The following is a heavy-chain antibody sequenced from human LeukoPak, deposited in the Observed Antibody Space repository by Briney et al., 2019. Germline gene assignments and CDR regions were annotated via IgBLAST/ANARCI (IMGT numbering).Heavy chain of an antibody. V-gene: IGHV3-74*01. Sequence: GGSLRLSCAASGFTFSSYWMHWVRQAPGKGLVWVSRINSDGSSTSYADSVKGRFTISRDNAKNTLYLQMNSLRAEDTAVYYCARGCGGDCRYYWDQGTLVTVSS. CDR3: ARGCGGDCRYY. CDR1: GFTFSSYW. D-gene: IGHD2-21*02. J-gene: IGHJ4*02. CDR2: INSDGSST.